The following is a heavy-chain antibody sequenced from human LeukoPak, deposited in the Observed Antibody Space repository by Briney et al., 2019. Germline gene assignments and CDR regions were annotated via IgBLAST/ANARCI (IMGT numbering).Heavy chain of an antibody. J-gene: IGHJ3*02. D-gene: IGHD6-6*01. CDR1: GFTFDDYA. CDR3: AKDFVLTLYDAFDI. V-gene: IGHV3-43*02. CDR2: ISGDGGST. Sequence: PGGSLRLSCAASGFTFDDYAIHWVRQAPGKGLEWVSLISGDGGSTYYADSVKGRFTISRDNSKNSLYLQMNSLRTEDTALYYCAKDFVLTLYDAFDIWGQGTMVTVSS.